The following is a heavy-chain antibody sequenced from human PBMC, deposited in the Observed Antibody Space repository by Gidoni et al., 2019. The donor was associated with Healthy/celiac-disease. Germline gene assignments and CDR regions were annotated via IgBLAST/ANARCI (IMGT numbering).Heavy chain of an antibody. CDR2: INPSGGST. D-gene: IGHD6-13*01. CDR1: GYTFTSYY. J-gene: IGHJ4*02. Sequence: QVQLLQSGAEVKKPGASAKVSCTAAGYTFTSYYLHWSRQAPGQGREWMGIINPSGGSTIYAQQFQGRVPITRYTSTSTVYMELSGLRSEDTAVYYVASTAAAGMWPRFDYWGQGTLVTVSS. V-gene: IGHV1-46*01. CDR3: ASTAAAGMWPRFDY.